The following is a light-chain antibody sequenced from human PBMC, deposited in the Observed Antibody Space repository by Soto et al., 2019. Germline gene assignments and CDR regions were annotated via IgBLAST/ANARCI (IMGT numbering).Light chain of an antibody. CDR1: QVVTGNY. CDR2: GAS. CDR3: HQYVTAPFT. V-gene: IGKV3-20*01. J-gene: IGKJ2*01. Sequence: EIVLTQSPGTLSLSPGESATLSCRSSQVVTGNYLAWYQQKPGQAPRLLIYGASTRAIGIPDRFSGSGSGTDFTLNIPRLEPEDFAVYFCHQYVTAPFTFGRGTKLETK.